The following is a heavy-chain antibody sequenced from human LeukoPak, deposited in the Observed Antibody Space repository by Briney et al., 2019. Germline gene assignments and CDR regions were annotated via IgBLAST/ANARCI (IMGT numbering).Heavy chain of an antibody. J-gene: IGHJ4*02. CDR3: AKDLAPGITMVRGVFDY. CDR2: ISGSGGST. Sequence: GGSLRLSCVASGFAISFYNTNWVRQAPGKGLEWVSAISGSGGSTYYADSVKGRFTISRDNSKNTLYLQMNSLRAEDTAVYYCAKDLAPGITMVRGVFDYWGQGTLVTVSS. CDR1: GFAISFYN. D-gene: IGHD3-10*01. V-gene: IGHV3-23*01.